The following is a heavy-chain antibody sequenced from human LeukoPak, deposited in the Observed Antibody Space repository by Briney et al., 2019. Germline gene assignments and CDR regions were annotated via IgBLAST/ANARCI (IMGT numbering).Heavy chain of an antibody. V-gene: IGHV1-8*01. CDR2: MNPNSGNT. J-gene: IGHJ6*03. CDR1: VYTFTSYD. Sequence: ASVKVSCKASVYTFTSYDINWVRQATGQGLEWMGWMNPNSGNTGYAQKFQGRVAMTRDTSISTAYMELSSLRSEDTAVYYCARFGGTSRARNYYSYYYMDVWGKGTTVTVSS. CDR3: ARFGGTSRARNYYSYYYMDV. D-gene: IGHD2-2*01.